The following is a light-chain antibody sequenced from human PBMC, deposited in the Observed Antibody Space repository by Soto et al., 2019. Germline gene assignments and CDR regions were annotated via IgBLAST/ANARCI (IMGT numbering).Light chain of an antibody. CDR2: SAS. CDR3: LQVNSFPRT. J-gene: IGKJ1*01. Sequence: IQMTQSPSSLSASIGDRVTITCRASQGIGVRLAWFQQKPGKAPQYLIQSASTLASGVPSRFSGSGSGTDFILTITNLQPEDLATYYCLQVNSFPRTFGQGTQVDI. V-gene: IGKV1-12*01. CDR1: QGIGVR.